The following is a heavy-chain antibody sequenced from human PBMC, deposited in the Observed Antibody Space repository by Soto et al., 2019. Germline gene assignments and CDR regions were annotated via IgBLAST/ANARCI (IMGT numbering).Heavy chain of an antibody. Sequence: PVGSLRLSCAASGFTFSVYSMNWVRQPPGKGLEWVSSISTSSDYIYYADSVKGRFTISRDNAKNSLYLQMNILRAEDTAVYYCASGVGYYDSSGYFDFHDYWGQGTLVTVSS. V-gene: IGHV3-21*01. CDR2: ISTSSDYI. J-gene: IGHJ4*02. D-gene: IGHD3-22*01. CDR3: ASGVGYYDSSGYFDFHDY. CDR1: GFTFSVYS.